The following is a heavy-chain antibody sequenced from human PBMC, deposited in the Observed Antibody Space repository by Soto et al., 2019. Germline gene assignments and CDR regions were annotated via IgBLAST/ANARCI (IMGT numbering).Heavy chain of an antibody. D-gene: IGHD5-12*01. J-gene: IGHJ6*02. CDR1: GVTFSSYW. V-gene: IGHV3-74*01. Sequence: PGGSLRLSCAASGVTFSSYWMHWVRQAPGKGLVWVSRINSDGSSTSYADSVKGRFTISRDNAKNTLYLQMNSLRAEDTAVYYCARGEYSGYGHHDCYYYGMDVWGQGTTVTVSS. CDR2: INSDGSST. CDR3: ARGEYSGYGHHDCYYYGMDV.